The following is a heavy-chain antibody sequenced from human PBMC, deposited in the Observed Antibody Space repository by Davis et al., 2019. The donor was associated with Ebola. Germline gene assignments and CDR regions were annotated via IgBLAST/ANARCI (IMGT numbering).Heavy chain of an antibody. J-gene: IGHJ4*02. V-gene: IGHV4-59*03. CDR3: SERGSSV. CDR1: RHPISSHY. CDR2: IYYTGSS. Sequence: PSETLSLTCTVSRHPISSHYWSCILQPPGKRLERFRSIYYTGSSYYNSSLASRATISVDTSKNQFSLKLTSVTAADTAMYYCSERGSSVWGQGTLVTVSS. D-gene: IGHD3-10*01.